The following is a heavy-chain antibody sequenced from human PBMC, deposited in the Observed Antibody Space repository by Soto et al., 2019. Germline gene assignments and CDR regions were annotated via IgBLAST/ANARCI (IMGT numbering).Heavy chain of an antibody. CDR1: GYTFTTYA. V-gene: IGHV1-3*01. CDR2: INVGNGNT. Sequence: EASVKVSCKASGYTFTTYAMHWVRQAPGQRPEWMGWINVGNGNTKYSQNFQGRVTITRDTSASTAYMELSSLRSEDTAVYYCARQASTVTNNWFDPWGQGTLVTVSS. D-gene: IGHD4-17*01. J-gene: IGHJ5*02. CDR3: ARQASTVTNNWFDP.